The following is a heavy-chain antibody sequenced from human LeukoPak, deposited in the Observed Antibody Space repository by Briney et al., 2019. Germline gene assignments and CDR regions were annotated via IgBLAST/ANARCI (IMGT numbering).Heavy chain of an antibody. D-gene: IGHD1-1*01. CDR1: GYTFTGYY. V-gene: IGHV1-2*02. J-gene: IGHJ4*02. Sequence: ASVKVSCKASGYTFTGYYMHWVRQAPGPGLEWMGWINPNSGGTNYAQKFQGRVTMTRDTSISTAYMELSRLRSDDTAVFYCARVLCCDVGTTFLFDYWGQGTLVTASS. CDR2: INPNSGGT. CDR3: ARVLCCDVGTTFLFDY.